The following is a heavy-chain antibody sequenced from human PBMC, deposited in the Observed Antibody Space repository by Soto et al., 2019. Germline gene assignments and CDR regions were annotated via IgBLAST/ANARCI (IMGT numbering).Heavy chain of an antibody. CDR1: GYIFTSYW. D-gene: IGHD4-17*01. CDR2: IYPGDSDT. Sequence: VESLKISCKGSGYIFTSYWIWCVLQMPGKGLEWMGIIYPGDSDTRYSPSFQGQVTISADKSISTAYLQWSSLKASDTAMYYCARSGTNGDYLDYWGQGTLVTVSS. V-gene: IGHV5-51*01. CDR3: ARSGTNGDYLDY. J-gene: IGHJ4*02.